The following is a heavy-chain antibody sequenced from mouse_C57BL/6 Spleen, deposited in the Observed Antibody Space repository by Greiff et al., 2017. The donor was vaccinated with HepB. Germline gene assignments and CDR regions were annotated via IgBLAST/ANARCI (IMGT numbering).Heavy chain of an antibody. V-gene: IGHV5-16*01. J-gene: IGHJ2*01. Sequence: EVMLVESEGGLVQPGSSMKLSCTASGFTFSDYYMAWVRQVPEKGLEWVANINYDGSSTYYLDSLKSRFIISRDNAKNILYLQMSSLKSEDTATYYCAREGWGPFDYWGQGTTLTVSS. CDR3: AREGWGPFDY. CDR1: GFTFSDYY. D-gene: IGHD3-3*01. CDR2: INYDGSST.